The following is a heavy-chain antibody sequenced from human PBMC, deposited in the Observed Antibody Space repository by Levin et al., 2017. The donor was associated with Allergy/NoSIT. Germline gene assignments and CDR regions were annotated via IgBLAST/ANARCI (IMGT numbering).Heavy chain of an antibody. J-gene: IGHJ4*02. V-gene: IGHV5-10-1*01. CDR3: ARHPAPPLYDSSGYTIDY. CDR2: IDPSDSYT. D-gene: IGHD3-22*01. CDR1: GYSFTSYW. Sequence: GESLKISCKGSGYSFTSYWISWVRQMPGKGLEWMGRIDPSDSYTNYSPSFQGHVTISADKSISTAYLQWSSLKASDTAMYYCARHPAPPLYDSSGYTIDYWGQGTLVTVSS.